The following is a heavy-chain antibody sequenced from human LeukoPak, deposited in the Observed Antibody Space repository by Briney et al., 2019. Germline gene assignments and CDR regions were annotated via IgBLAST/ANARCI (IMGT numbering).Heavy chain of an antibody. V-gene: IGHV3-23*01. CDR2: ISGNGGTT. D-gene: IGHD2-15*01. J-gene: IGHJ4*02. CDR3: ARAAYCSGGSCYEDY. Sequence: GGSLRLSCAASGVTFSRDAMNWVRQAPGKGLEWVSIISGNGGTTYYADAVKGRFTISRDNSKNTLYLQINSLRVEDTAFYYCARAAYCSGGSCYEDYWGQGTLVTVSS. CDR1: GVTFSRDA.